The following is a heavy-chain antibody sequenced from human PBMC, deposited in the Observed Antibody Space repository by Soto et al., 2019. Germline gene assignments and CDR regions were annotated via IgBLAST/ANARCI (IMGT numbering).Heavy chain of an antibody. CDR2: ISAYNGNT. D-gene: IGHD3-3*01. CDR3: ARDGTYYDFWSRYYSEYYFDY. CDR1: GYTFTSYG. V-gene: IGHV1-18*04. J-gene: IGHJ4*02. Sequence: QVQLVQSGAEVKKPGASVKVSCKASGYTFTSYGISWVRQAPGQGLEWMGWISAYNGNTNYAQKLQGRVTMTTDTSTSTAYMELRSQRSDDTAVYYCARDGTYYDFWSRYYSEYYFDYWGQGTLVTVSS.